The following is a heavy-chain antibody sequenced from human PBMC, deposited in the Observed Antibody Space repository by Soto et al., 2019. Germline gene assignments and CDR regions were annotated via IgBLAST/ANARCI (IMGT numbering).Heavy chain of an antibody. D-gene: IGHD3-10*01. CDR3: AKVRVDHERSGSYGLFFYGTDV. CDR2: ISYHVSNQ. V-gene: IGHV3-30*18. CDR1: GFSFRTYG. Sequence: GGSLRLSCAASGFSFRTYGMHWVRQAPGKGLEWVAVISYHVSNQYYLDSVKGRFTISRDNSKNTLYLEMTSLRAEDTGIYYCAKVRVDHERSGSYGLFFYGTDVWGQGTRVTVS. J-gene: IGHJ6*02.